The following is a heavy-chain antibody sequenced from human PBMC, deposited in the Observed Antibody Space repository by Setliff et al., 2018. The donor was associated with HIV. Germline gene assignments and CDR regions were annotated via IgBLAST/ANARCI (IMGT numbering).Heavy chain of an antibody. CDR3: AREASYYYDSSGYSDAFDI. D-gene: IGHD3-22*01. J-gene: IGHJ3*02. V-gene: IGHV3-48*03. CDR1: GFTFSSYE. Sequence: PGGSLRLSCAASGFTFSSYEMNWVRQAPGKGLEWVSYISSSGSTIYYADSVKGRFTISRDNAKNSLYLQMNSLRAEDTAVYYCAREASYYYDSSGYSDAFDIWGHGTMVTVSS. CDR2: ISSSGSTI.